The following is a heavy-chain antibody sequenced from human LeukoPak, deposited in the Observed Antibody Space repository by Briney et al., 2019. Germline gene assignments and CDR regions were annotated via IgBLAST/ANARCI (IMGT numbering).Heavy chain of an antibody. J-gene: IGHJ4*02. CDR1: GGSISSGDYY. D-gene: IGHD4-23*01. V-gene: IGHV4-30-4*01. Sequence: KSSQTLSLTCTVSGGSISSGDYYWSWIRQPPGKGLEWIGYIYYSGSTYYNPSLKSRVTIPVDTSKNQFSLKLSSVTAADTAVYYCAREGSHEPSSGNSAVSYTPDYWGQGTLVTVSS. CDR3: AREGSHEPSSGNSAVSYTPDY. CDR2: IYYSGST.